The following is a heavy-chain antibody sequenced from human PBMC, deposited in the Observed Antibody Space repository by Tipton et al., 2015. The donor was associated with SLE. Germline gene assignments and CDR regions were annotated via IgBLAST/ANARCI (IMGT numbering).Heavy chain of an antibody. CDR1: GGSFSDYY. V-gene: IGHV4-34*01. J-gene: IGHJ6*03. Sequence: TLSLTCAIYGGSFSDYYWTWIRQPPGKGLQWIGEINHSGRPNYNPSLTSRVTISVDMSKNQFSLKLSSVTAPDTGVYYCARGRVIDATFSHYSCMDVWAKGTTVTVSS. CDR2: INHSGRP. D-gene: IGHD2-15*01. CDR3: ARGRVIDATFSHYSCMDV.